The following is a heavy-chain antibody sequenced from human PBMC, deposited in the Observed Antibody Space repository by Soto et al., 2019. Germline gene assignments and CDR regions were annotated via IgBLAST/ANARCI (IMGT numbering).Heavy chain of an antibody. CDR2: TYYRSKWYN. Sequence: HSQTLSLTCAISGDSVFSNTAAWNWIRQSPSRGLEWLGRTYYRSKWYNDYAVTVRSRIAIKPDTSKNQFSLHLNSVTPDDTALYYCVRDVGLDFDHWGQGTQVTVSS. J-gene: IGHJ4*02. V-gene: IGHV6-1*01. CDR3: VRDVGLDFDH. D-gene: IGHD1-26*01. CDR1: GDSVFSNTAA.